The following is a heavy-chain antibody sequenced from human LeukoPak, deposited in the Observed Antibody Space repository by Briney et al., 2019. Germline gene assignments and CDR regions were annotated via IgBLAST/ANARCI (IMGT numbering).Heavy chain of an antibody. CDR2: IYHSGST. CDR3: ARHTYHDFWSGYFREIYYYYYYMDV. CDR1: GYSISSGYY. V-gene: IGHV4-38-2*01. J-gene: IGHJ6*03. Sequence: SETLSLTCAVSGYSISSGYYWGWIRQPPGKGLEWIGSIYHSGSTYYNPSLKSRVTISVDTSKNQFSLKLSSVTAADTAVYYCARHTYHDFWSGYFREIYYYYYYMDVWGKGTTVTVSS. D-gene: IGHD3-3*01.